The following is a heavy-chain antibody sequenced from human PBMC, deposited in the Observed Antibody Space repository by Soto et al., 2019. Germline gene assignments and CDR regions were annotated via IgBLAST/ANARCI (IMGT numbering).Heavy chain of an antibody. CDR2: IGTAGDT. D-gene: IGHD3-9*01. CDR3: ARGGTMTGDYSSSAGMDV. J-gene: IGHJ6*02. CDR1: GFTFSSYD. V-gene: IGHV3-13*01. Sequence: GSLRLSCAASGFTFSSYDMHWVRQATGKGLEWVSAIGTAGDTYYPGSVKGRFTISRENAKNSLYLQMNSLRAEDTAVYYCARGGTMTGDYSSSAGMDVLGQGNTVTISS.